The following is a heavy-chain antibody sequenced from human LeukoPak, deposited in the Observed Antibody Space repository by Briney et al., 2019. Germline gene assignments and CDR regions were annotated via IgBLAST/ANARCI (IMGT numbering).Heavy chain of an antibody. CDR3: ASSVGYSSGPFDY. CDR2: IIPIFGTA. Sequence: SVKVSCKASGGTFSSYAISWVRQAPGQGLEWMGGIIPIFGTANYALKFQGRVTITADESTSTAYMELSSLRSEDTAVYYCASSVGYSSGPFDYWGQGTLVTVSS. D-gene: IGHD6-19*01. CDR1: GGTFSSYA. J-gene: IGHJ4*02. V-gene: IGHV1-69*13.